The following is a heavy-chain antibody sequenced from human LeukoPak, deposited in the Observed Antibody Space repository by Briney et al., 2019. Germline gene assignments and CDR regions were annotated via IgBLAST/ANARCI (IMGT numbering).Heavy chain of an antibody. CDR2: MNPNSGNT. Sequence: ASVKVSCRASGYTFTSYDINWVRQATGQGLEWMGWMNPNSGNTGYAQKFQGRVTMTRNTSISTAYMELSSLRSEDTAVYYCASRDSSGYYYDAFDTWGQGTMVTVSS. CDR1: GYTFTSYD. J-gene: IGHJ3*02. D-gene: IGHD3-22*01. V-gene: IGHV1-8*01. CDR3: ASRDSSGYYYDAFDT.